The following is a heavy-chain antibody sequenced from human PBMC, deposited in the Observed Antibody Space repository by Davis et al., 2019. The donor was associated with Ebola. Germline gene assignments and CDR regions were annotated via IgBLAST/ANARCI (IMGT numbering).Heavy chain of an antibody. CDR1: GYTFKNYA. CDR3: ARDSSGVVGANDFDY. CDR2: ISVYNGNT. V-gene: IGHV1-18*01. Sequence: ASVKVSCKASGYTFKNYAVSWVRQAPGQGLEWMGWISVYNGNTNYAQKLQGRVTMTTDTSTGTAYMELRSLRSDDTAVYYCARDSSGVVGANDFDYWGQGSLVTVSS. D-gene: IGHD1-26*01. J-gene: IGHJ4*02.